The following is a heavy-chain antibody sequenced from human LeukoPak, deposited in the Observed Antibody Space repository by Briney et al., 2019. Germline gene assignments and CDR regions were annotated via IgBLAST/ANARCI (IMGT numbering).Heavy chain of an antibody. CDR3: ARWGVGPSFAS. D-gene: IGHD3-10*01. CDR1: GFMFNGYS. Sequence: GGSLRLSCAASGFMFNGYSMTWVRQAPGKGLEWVSYISGGSDYIYYTDPVKGRFTISRDNAKKSLYLQLNILRVEDTAVYYCARWGVGPSFASWGQGPLVTVPS. CDR2: ISGGSDYI. J-gene: IGHJ4*02. V-gene: IGHV3-21*01.